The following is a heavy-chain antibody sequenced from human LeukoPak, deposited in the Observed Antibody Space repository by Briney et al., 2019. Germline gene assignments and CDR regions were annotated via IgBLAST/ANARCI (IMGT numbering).Heavy chain of an antibody. Sequence: SVKVSCKASGGTFSSYAISWVRQAPGQGLEWMGGIIPIFGTANYAQKFQGRVTITADESTSTAYMELSSLRAEDTAVYYCARDKSGQQRGSEPSWFDPWGQGTLVTVSS. D-gene: IGHD6-25*01. J-gene: IGHJ5*02. CDR3: ARDKSGQQRGSEPSWFDP. CDR2: IIPIFGTA. V-gene: IGHV1-69*01. CDR1: GGTFSSYA.